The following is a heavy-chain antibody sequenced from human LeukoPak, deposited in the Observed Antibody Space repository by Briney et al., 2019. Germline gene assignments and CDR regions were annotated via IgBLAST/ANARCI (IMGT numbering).Heavy chain of an antibody. V-gene: IGHV3-21*01. Sequence: PGGSLRLSCAASGFTFSSYSMNWVRQAPGKGLEWVSSISSSSSYVYYADSVKGRFTISRDNAKNSLYLQMNSLRAEDAAVYYCAKEAGVYYRRDYFDYWGQGTLVTVSS. D-gene: IGHD1-26*01. CDR2: ISSSSSYV. CDR3: AKEAGVYYRRDYFDY. CDR1: GFTFSSYS. J-gene: IGHJ4*02.